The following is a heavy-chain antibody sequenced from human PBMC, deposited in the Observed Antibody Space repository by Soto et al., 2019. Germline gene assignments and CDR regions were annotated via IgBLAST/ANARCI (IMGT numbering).Heavy chain of an antibody. CDR2: IYHSGST. D-gene: IGHD5-12*01. CDR1: GVSISSTNW. CDR3: ARDGYKTKGFDY. V-gene: IGHV4-4*02. J-gene: IGHJ4*02. Sequence: SETLSLTCAVSGVSISSTNWWSWVRQPPGKGLEWIGEIYHSGSTNYNPSLKSRVTISVDKSKNQFSLKLSSVTAADTAVYYCARDGYKTKGFDYWGQGTLVTVSS.